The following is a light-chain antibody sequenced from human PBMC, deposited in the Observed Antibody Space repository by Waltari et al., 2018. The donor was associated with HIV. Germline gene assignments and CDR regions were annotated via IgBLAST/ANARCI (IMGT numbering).Light chain of an antibody. Sequence: QSALTQPASVSGSPGQSITISCTGTSSDVGRYNLVSWYQQHPGKAPKLMIYEGRKRPSGVSNRFSGSKSGNTASLTISGLQAEDEADYYCCSYAGSSTFDVVFGGGTKLTVL. J-gene: IGLJ2*01. V-gene: IGLV2-23*03. CDR1: SSDVGRYNL. CDR3: CSYAGSSTFDVV. CDR2: EGR.